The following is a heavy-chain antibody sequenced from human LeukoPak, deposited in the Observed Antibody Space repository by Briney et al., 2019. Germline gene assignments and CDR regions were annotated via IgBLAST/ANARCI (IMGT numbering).Heavy chain of an antibody. CDR2: IYYSGST. D-gene: IGHD3-22*01. CDR3: ARNYDSSGYTTFAY. Sequence: PSKTLSLTCSVSGGSISSYYWSWIRQPPGKGLEWIGNIYYSGSTNYNPSLKSRVTISVDTSKNEFSLKLSSVTAADTAVYYCARNYDSSGYTTFAYWGQGTLVTVSS. V-gene: IGHV4-59*12. J-gene: IGHJ4*02. CDR1: GGSISSYY.